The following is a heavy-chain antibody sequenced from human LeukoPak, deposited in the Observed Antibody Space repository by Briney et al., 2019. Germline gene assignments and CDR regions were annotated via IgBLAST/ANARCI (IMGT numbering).Heavy chain of an antibody. CDR3: TTLWYCSSTSCRFGMDV. Sequence: GGSLRLSCAASGFTFGNAWMSWVRQAPGKGLEWVGRIKSKTDGGTTDYAAPVKGRFTISRDDSKNTLYLQMNSLKTEDTAVYYCTTLWYCSSTSCRFGMDVWGQGATVTVSS. CDR2: IKSKTDGGTT. D-gene: IGHD2-2*01. CDR1: GFTFGNAW. V-gene: IGHV3-15*01. J-gene: IGHJ6*02.